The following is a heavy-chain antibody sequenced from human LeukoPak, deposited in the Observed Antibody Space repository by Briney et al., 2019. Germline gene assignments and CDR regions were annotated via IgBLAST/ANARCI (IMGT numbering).Heavy chain of an antibody. V-gene: IGHV4-34*01. D-gene: IGHD2-15*01. CDR1: GGSLSAYY. CDR2: INHRISA. J-gene: IGHJ5*02. CDR3: AIGLRLGYCSGGSCYYWFDP. Sequence: SETLSLTCAVYGGSLSAYYWSWIRQTPAKGLEWIGGINHRISANNSMTLKSRVTIAADTSKNRFSLSLGSVIVADTAVYDWAIGLRLGYCSGGSCYYWFDPWGQGTRVTVSS.